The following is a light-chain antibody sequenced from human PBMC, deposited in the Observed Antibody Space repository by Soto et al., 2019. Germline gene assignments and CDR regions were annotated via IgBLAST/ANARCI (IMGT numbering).Light chain of an antibody. J-gene: IGKJ4*01. V-gene: IGKV3-15*01. Sequence: EIVMTRSPATLSVSPGERATLSCRAGQSVSSNLAWYQQKPGQAPRLLIYGASTRATGIPARFSGSGSGTEFTLTISSLQSEDFAVYYCQQYNNWPLLFGGGTKVEIK. CDR1: QSVSSN. CDR2: GAS. CDR3: QQYNNWPLL.